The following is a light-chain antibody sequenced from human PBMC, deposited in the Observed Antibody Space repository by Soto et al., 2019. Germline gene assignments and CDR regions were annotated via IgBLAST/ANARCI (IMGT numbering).Light chain of an antibody. Sequence: QSVLTQPRSVSGSPGQSLTISCTGTSSVVGGYNYVSWYQQYPGKVPKLMIYDVTKRPSGAPDRFSGSKPGNTASLTISGLQAEDEADYYCCSHAGSYTYVFGTGTKVTVL. CDR2: DVT. CDR1: SSVVGGYNY. V-gene: IGLV2-11*01. J-gene: IGLJ1*01. CDR3: CSHAGSYTYV.